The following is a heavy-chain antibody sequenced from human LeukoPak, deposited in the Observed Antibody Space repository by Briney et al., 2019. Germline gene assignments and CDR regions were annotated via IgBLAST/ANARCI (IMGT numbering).Heavy chain of an antibody. CDR2: MWHDGTRE. D-gene: IGHD1-26*01. V-gene: IGHV3-33*01. J-gene: IGHJ4*02. Sequence: HTGGSLRLSCAVPGFILRTHGMHWVRQAPGKGLEWVAGMWHDGTREDYEDSVKGRFTISRDMSKNTLNLQMNSLRVEDTAMFYCARDLSYGSLDFGGQGTLVTVSS. CDR1: GFILRTHG. CDR3: ARDLSYGSLDF.